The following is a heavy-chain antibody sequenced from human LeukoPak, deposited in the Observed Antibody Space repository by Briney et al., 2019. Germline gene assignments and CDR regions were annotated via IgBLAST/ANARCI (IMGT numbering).Heavy chain of an antibody. CDR3: ARDGRLGWSVDAFDI. J-gene: IGHJ3*02. CDR1: GFTFSDYY. Sequence: PGGSLRLSCAASGFTFSDYYMSWIRQAPGKGLEWVSYISSSGSTIYYADSVKGRFTISRDNAKNSLYLQMNSLRAEDTAVYYCARDGRLGWSVDAFDIWGQGTMVTVSS. CDR2: ISSSGSTI. V-gene: IGHV3-11*01. D-gene: IGHD6-19*01.